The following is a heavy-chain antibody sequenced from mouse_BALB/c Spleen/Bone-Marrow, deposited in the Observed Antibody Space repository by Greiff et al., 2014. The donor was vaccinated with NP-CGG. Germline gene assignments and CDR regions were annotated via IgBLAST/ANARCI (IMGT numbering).Heavy chain of an antibody. V-gene: IGHV1-14*01. Sequence: EVQLQQSGPELVKPGASVKMSCKASGYTFTSYVMHWVKQKPGQGLEWIGYINPYNDGTKYNEKFKGKATLTSDKSSSTAYMELSSLTSEDSAVYYWAREGGYYGSLYAMDYWGQGTSVTVSS. CDR3: AREGGYYGSLYAMDY. CDR2: INPYNDGT. CDR1: GYTFTSYV. D-gene: IGHD1-1*01. J-gene: IGHJ4*01.